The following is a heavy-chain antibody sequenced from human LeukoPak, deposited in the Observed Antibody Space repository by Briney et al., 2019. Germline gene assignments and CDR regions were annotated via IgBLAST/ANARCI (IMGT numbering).Heavy chain of an antibody. Sequence: ASVMVSCKASGYTFTGYYMHWVRQAPGQGLEWMGWINPNSGGTNYAQKFQGRVTMTRDTSISTAYMELSRLRSDDTAVYYCARDEVGSSWYRGDYFDYWGQGTLVTVSS. J-gene: IGHJ4*02. D-gene: IGHD6-13*01. CDR3: ARDEVGSSWYRGDYFDY. CDR2: INPNSGGT. V-gene: IGHV1-2*02. CDR1: GYTFTGYY.